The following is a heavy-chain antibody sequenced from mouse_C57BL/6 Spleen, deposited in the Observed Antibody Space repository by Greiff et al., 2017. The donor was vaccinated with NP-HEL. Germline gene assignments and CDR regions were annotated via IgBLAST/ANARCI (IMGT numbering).Heavy chain of an antibody. J-gene: IGHJ4*01. CDR3: ATAQATGAMDY. CDR2: IDPSDSET. V-gene: IGHV1-52*01. Sequence: VQLQQPGAELVRPGSSVKLSCKASGYTFTSYWMHWVKQRPIQGLEWIGNIDPSDSETHYNQKFKDKATLTVDKSSSTAYMQLSSLTSEDSAVYYCATAQATGAMDYWGQGTSVTVSS. D-gene: IGHD3-2*02. CDR1: GYTFTSYW.